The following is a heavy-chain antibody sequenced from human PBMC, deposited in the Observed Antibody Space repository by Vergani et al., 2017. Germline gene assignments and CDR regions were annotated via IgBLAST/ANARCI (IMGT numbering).Heavy chain of an antibody. V-gene: IGHV3-21*01. CDR2: ISSSSSYI. D-gene: IGHD3-9*01. CDR3: ARADILTGWSWFDP. J-gene: IGHJ5*02. Sequence: EVQLLQSEGAVVQPGGSLRLSCAASGFTFSSYSMNWVRQAPGKGLEWVSSISSSSSYIYYADSVKGRFTISRDNAKNSLYLQMNSLRAEDTAVYYCARADILTGWSWFDPWGQGTLVTVSS. CDR1: GFTFSSYS.